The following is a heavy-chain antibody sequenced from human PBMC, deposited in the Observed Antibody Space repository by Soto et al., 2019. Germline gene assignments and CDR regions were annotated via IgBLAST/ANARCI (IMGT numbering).Heavy chain of an antibody. J-gene: IGHJ1*01. D-gene: IGHD4-17*01. CDR2: IYDSGST. V-gene: IGHV4-39*01. Sequence: SETPSLTCTVSGGSISRSTYYWGWIRQPPGKGLEWIGSIYDSGSTYYNPSLKSRVTISVDTSKNKFSLRLYSVTAADTAVYYCARLNDYVEFFQHWGQGTLVTVSS. CDR1: GGSISRSTYY. CDR3: ARLNDYVEFFQH.